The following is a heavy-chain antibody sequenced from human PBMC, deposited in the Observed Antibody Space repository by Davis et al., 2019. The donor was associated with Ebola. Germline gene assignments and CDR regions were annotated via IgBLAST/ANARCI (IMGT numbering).Heavy chain of an antibody. V-gene: IGHV3-48*03. CDR3: ARLGYCSGGSCY. J-gene: IGHJ4*02. Sequence: GESLKISCAASGFTFSDYEMNWVRQTPGKGLEWISYMSTSGGSMYYGDSVKGRFTISRDNAKNSLDLQMNSLRAEDTAVYYCARLGYCSGGSCYWGQGTLVTVSS. CDR1: GFTFSDYE. CDR2: MSTSGGSM. D-gene: IGHD2-15*01.